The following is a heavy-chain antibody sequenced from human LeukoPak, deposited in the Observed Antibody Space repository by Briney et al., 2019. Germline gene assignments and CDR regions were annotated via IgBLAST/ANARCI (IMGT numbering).Heavy chain of an antibody. CDR2: ISGYNGNT. CDR1: GYTFTSYG. Sequence: ASVKVSCKASGYTFTSYGISWVRQAPGQALEWMGWISGYNGNTNYAQKLQGRVTMTTDTSTSTAYMELRSLRSDDTAVYYCARDFHSSGYYHYFHYWGQGSLVTVSS. D-gene: IGHD3-22*01. J-gene: IGHJ4*02. CDR3: ARDFHSSGYYHYFHY. V-gene: IGHV1-18*01.